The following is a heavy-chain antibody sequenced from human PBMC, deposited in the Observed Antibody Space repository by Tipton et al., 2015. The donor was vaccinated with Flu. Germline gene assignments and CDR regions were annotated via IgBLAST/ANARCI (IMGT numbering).Heavy chain of an antibody. V-gene: IGHV4-34*01. CDR2: VDHSGTT. Sequence: TLSLTCDVHGGSLSGYIWTWIRQSPGKGLEWIGEVDHSGTTSYSPSLKNRVTMSVDSSKNQFLLKVKSMTAADTATYYCARSLRVAVIGGLDVWGQGTPVAVSS. CDR3: ARSLRVAVIGGLDV. D-gene: IGHD2-21*01. J-gene: IGHJ6*02. CDR1: GGSLSGYI.